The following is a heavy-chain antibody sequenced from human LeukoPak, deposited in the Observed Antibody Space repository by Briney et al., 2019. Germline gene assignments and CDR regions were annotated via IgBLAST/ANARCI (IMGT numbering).Heavy chain of an antibody. CDR1: GFTFSSYS. J-gene: IGHJ3*02. CDR3: ARDDAFDI. CDR2: IKEDGSEK. V-gene: IGHV3-7*01. Sequence: PGGSLRLSCAASGFTFSSYSMSWVRQAPGKGLEWAANIKEDGSEKYYVDSVKGRFTISRDNAKNSLYLQMNSLRAEDTAVYYCARDDAFDIWGQGTMVTVSS.